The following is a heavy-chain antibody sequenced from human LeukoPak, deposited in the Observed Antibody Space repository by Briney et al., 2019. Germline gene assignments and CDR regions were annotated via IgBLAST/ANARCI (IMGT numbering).Heavy chain of an antibody. D-gene: IGHD2-15*01. CDR1: GYSISSGYY. CDR3: ARDVVVAAREDWFDP. Sequence: SETLSLTCTVSGYSISSGYYWGWIRQPPGKGLESIGSIYHSGSTYYNPSLKSRVTISVDTSKNQFSLKLSSVTAADTAVYYCARDVVVAAREDWFDPWGQGNLVTVSS. CDR2: IYHSGST. V-gene: IGHV4-38-2*02. J-gene: IGHJ5*02.